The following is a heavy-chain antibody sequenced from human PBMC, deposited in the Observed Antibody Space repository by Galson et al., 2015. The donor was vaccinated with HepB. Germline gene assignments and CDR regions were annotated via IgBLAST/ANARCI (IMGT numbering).Heavy chain of an antibody. CDR2: LSGTDNRT. V-gene: IGHV3-23*01. D-gene: IGHD3-22*01. Sequence: SLRLSCAASRFTFSSYAMSWVRQAPGKGLEWVSILSGTDNRTYYAASVKGRFTISRDNSMNTLYLQMNSLRAEDTAVYFCAKADYMDQDYFDRSGQKYYYYYGMDVWGQGTTVTVSS. CDR3: AKADYMDQDYFDRSGQKYYYYYGMDV. CDR1: RFTFSSYA. J-gene: IGHJ6*02.